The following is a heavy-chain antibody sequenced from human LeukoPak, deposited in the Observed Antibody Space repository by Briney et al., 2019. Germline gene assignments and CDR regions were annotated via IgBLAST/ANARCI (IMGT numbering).Heavy chain of an antibody. CDR3: ARAQTGATSHYFDY. J-gene: IGHJ4*02. Sequence: GGSLRLSCAASRFTFSSYAIYWVRQAPGKGLEYVSAIAGNGGSTYYANSVKGRFTISRDNSKNTLYLQMGSLRAEDMAVYYCARAQTGATSHYFDYWGQGTLVTVSS. V-gene: IGHV3-64*01. CDR2: IAGNGGST. D-gene: IGHD1-7*01. CDR1: RFTFSSYA.